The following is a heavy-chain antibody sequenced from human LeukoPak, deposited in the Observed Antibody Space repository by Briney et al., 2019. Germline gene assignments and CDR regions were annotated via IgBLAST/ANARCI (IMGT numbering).Heavy chain of an antibody. Sequence: RASETLSLTCTVSGGSISSSSYYWGWIRQPPGKGLEWIGSIYYSGSTYYNPSLKSRVTISVDTSKNQFSLKLSSVTAADTAVYYCARKDGDGWGQGTLVTVSS. CDR2: IYYSGST. CDR3: ARKDGDG. D-gene: IGHD5-24*01. V-gene: IGHV4-39*01. J-gene: IGHJ4*02. CDR1: GGSISSSSYY.